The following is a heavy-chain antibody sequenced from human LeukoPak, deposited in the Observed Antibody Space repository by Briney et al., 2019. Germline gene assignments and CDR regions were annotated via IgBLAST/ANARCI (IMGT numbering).Heavy chain of an antibody. V-gene: IGHV4-61*10. CDR2: IYYTGTT. CDR1: GGSISSGSYY. Sequence: SETLSLTCTVSGGSISSGSYYWSWIRQPAGKGLEWIGHIYYTGTTYYNPSLKSRVTMSMDSSKNQFPLNLFSVTAADTAVYYCARDLGPAYGESGDFDYWGQGTLVTVSS. D-gene: IGHD4-17*01. J-gene: IGHJ4*02. CDR3: ARDLGPAYGESGDFDY.